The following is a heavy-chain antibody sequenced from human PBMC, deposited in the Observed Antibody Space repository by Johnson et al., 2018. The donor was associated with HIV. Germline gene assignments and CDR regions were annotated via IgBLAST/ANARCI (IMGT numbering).Heavy chain of an antibody. CDR1: GFTFSSHD. CDR3: ARVIDYYDGPLGAFDI. V-gene: IGHV3-30*03. D-gene: IGHD3-22*01. J-gene: IGHJ3*02. CDR2: ISYDGSNQ. Sequence: QVQLVESGGGVVQPGRSLRVSCGASGFTFSSHDMHWVRQAPGKGLEWVAVISYDGSNQYCADSVKGRFTISRDNSNKTVYLQMNSLRAEDTALYYCARVIDYYDGPLGAFDIWCQGTMVTVSS.